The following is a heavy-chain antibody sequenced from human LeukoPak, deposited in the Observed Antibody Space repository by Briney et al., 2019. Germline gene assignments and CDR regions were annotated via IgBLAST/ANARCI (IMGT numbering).Heavy chain of an antibody. CDR2: IKSNTDGGTT. Sequence: GGSLRLSCAASGFTFTNAWMTWVRQAPGKGLEWVGRIKSNTDGGTTDYAAPVKGRFTISRDDSINTLNLQMNSLKTEDTAVYYCTTFYYYGSGSYLGYWGQGTLVTVSS. J-gene: IGHJ4*02. D-gene: IGHD3-10*01. CDR3: TTFYYYGSGSYLGY. CDR1: GFTFTNAW. V-gene: IGHV3-15*01.